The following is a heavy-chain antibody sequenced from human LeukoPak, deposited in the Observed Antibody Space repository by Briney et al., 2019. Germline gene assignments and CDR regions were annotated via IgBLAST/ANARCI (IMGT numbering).Heavy chain of an antibody. CDR2: INWNGGST. Sequence: GGSLRLSCAASGFTFDDYGMSWVRQAPGKGLEWVSGINWNGGSTGYADSVKGRFTISRDNAKNSLYLEMNSLRADDTALYYCARVPYYDILTGYYMGAFDIWGLGTMVTVSS. D-gene: IGHD3-9*01. CDR1: GFTFDDYG. V-gene: IGHV3-20*04. J-gene: IGHJ3*02. CDR3: ARVPYYDILTGYYMGAFDI.